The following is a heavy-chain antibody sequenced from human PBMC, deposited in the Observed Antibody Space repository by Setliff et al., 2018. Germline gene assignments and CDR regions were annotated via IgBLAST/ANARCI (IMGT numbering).Heavy chain of an antibody. J-gene: IGHJ4*02. CDR3: ARSESCGSTHCSPYDY. CDR1: GFNFNLYN. D-gene: IGHD2-2*01. CDR2: IISNSLTI. Sequence: GGSLRLSCEASGFNFNLYNMNWVRQAPGKGLEWISYIISNSLTIHYADSVRGRFTISRDNARNSLYLQMSNLRAEDTAVYYCARSESCGSTHCSPYDYWGQGTLVTVSS. V-gene: IGHV3-48*01.